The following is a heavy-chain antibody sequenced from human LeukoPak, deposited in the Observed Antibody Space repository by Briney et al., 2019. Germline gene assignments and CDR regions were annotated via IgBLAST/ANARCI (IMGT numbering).Heavy chain of an antibody. J-gene: IGHJ5*02. D-gene: IGHD3-22*01. CDR3: ASEDYYDSSGFGFDP. CDR1: GYTFTGYY. CDR2: INPNSGGT. V-gene: IGHV1-2*02. Sequence: ASVKVSCKASGYTFTGYYMHWVRQAPGQGLEWMGWINPNSGGTNYAQKFQGRVTMTRDTSISTAYMELSRLRSDDTAVYYCASEDYYDSSGFGFDPWGQGTLVTVSS.